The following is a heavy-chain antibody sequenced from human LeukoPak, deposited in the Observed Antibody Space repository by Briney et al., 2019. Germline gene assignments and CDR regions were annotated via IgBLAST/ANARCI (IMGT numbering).Heavy chain of an antibody. CDR1: GDSIGSGGHY. V-gene: IGHV4-30-2*03. CDR3: ARLLGRGY. Sequence: SETLSLTCIVSGDSIGSGGHYWSWIRQPPGKGLEWIGYIYHSGSTYYSPSLKSRVTISVDTSKNQFSLKLSSVTAADTAVYYCARLLGRGYWGQGTLVTVSS. D-gene: IGHD3-16*01. CDR2: IYHSGST. J-gene: IGHJ4*02.